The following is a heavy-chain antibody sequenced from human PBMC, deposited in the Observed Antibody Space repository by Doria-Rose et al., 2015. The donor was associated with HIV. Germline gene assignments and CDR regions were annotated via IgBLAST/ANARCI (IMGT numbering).Heavy chain of an antibody. Sequence: SGPVLVKPTETLTLTCTVSGVSLSSPGMGVSWIRQPPAKALEWLANIFSDDQRSYKTALKSRITISRGTSKSQVVLTMTDMDPVDTATYYCARIKSSRWYHKYYFDFWGQGTLVIVSA. J-gene: IGHJ4*02. CDR3: ARIKSSRWYHKYYFDF. CDR2: IFSDDQR. CDR1: GVSLSSPGMG. D-gene: IGHD6-13*01. V-gene: IGHV2-26*01.